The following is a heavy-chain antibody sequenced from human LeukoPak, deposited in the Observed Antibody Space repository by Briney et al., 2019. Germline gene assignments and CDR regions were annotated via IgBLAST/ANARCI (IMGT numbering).Heavy chain of an antibody. CDR1: GYTFTSYA. J-gene: IGHJ5*02. D-gene: IGHD2-2*01. Sequence: ASVKVSCKASGYTFTSYAMNWVRQAPGQGLEWMGWINTNTGNPTYAQGFTGRFVFSLDTSVSTAYLQISSLKAEDTAVYYCAREGYQLLLQSSWFDPWGQGTLVTVSS. V-gene: IGHV7-4-1*02. CDR2: INTNTGNP. CDR3: AREGYQLLLQSSWFDP.